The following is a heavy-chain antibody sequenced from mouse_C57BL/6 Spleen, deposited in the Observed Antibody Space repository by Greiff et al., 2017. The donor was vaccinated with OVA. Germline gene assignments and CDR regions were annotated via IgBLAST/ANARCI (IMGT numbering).Heavy chain of an antibody. J-gene: IGHJ3*01. CDR3: TRDGRAGTRFAY. D-gene: IGHD4-1*01. Sequence: EVKLVESGEGLVKPGGSLKLSCAASGFTFSSYAMSWVRQTPEKRLEWVAYISSGGDYIYYADTVKGRFTISRDNARNTLYLQMSSLKSEDTAMYYCTRDGRAGTRFAYWGQGTLVTVSA. CDR1: GFTFSSYA. CDR2: ISSGGDYI. V-gene: IGHV5-9-1*02.